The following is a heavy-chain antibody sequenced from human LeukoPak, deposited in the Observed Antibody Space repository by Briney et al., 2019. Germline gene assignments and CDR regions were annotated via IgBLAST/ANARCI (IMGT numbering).Heavy chain of an antibody. V-gene: IGHV3-23*01. CDR2: ISDSGGNT. CDR1: GFTFSSYV. D-gene: IGHD2-15*01. Sequence: GGSLRLSCAASGFTFSSYVMTWVRQAPGKGLEWVSSISDSGGNTYYADSVKGRFTISRDNSKNTLSLQMNSLRAEDTAQYYCATRWHCSGSCYDYWGQGTLVTVSS. CDR3: ATRWHCSGSCYDY. J-gene: IGHJ4*02.